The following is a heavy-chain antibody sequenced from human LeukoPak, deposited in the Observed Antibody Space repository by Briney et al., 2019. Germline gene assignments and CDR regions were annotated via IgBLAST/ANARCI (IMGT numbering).Heavy chain of an antibody. J-gene: IGHJ4*02. CDR2: MQSTGNS. CDR3: ARDKRHSYGRYFDP. D-gene: IGHD5-18*01. CDR1: GDSISTYH. V-gene: IGHV4-59*01. Sequence: SETQSLTCTVSGDSISTYHWNWIRKPPGKGLEWIGYMQSTGNSNYNPSLKNRVNIFVDMSKNHFVLNLRSVTAADTAVYYCARDKRHSYGRYFDPWGQGMLVTVSS.